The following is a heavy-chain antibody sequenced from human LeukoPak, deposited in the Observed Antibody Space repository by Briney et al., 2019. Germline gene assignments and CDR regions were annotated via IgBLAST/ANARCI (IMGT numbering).Heavy chain of an antibody. J-gene: IGHJ6*04. CDR3: ARDLLV. V-gene: IGHV4-59*11. CDR1: GGSISSHY. CDR2: IYYSGST. Sequence: SETLSLTCTVSGGSISSHYWSRIRQPPGKGLEWIGYIYYSGSTNYNPSLKSRVTISVDTSKNQFSLKLSSVTAADTAVYYCARDLLVWGKGTTVTVSS. D-gene: IGHD2-15*01.